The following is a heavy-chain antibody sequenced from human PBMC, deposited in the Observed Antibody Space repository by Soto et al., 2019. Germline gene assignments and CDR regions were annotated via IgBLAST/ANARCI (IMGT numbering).Heavy chain of an antibody. V-gene: IGHV4-61*01. CDR2: IYYSGST. CDR3: ARGLIAVAGTLSAFDI. CDR1: GGSVSSGSYY. Sequence: ASETLSLTCTVSGGSVSSGSYYWSWIRQPPGKGLEWIGYIYYSGSTNYNPSLKSRVTISVDTSKNQFSLKLRSVTAADTAVYYCARGLIAVAGTLSAFDIWGQGTLVTVSS. J-gene: IGHJ3*02. D-gene: IGHD6-19*01.